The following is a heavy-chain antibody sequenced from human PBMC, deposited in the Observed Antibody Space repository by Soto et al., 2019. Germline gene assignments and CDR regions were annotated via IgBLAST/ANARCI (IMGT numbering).Heavy chain of an antibody. CDR3: ARWEYYYDSSGYYFDY. Sequence: ASVKVSCKASGGTFSSYAISWVRQAPGQGLEWMGGIIPIFGTANYAQKFQGRVTITADKSTSTAYMELSSLRSEDTAVYHCARWEYYYDSSGYYFDYWGQGTLVTVSS. J-gene: IGHJ4*02. V-gene: IGHV1-69*06. CDR1: GGTFSSYA. D-gene: IGHD3-22*01. CDR2: IIPIFGTA.